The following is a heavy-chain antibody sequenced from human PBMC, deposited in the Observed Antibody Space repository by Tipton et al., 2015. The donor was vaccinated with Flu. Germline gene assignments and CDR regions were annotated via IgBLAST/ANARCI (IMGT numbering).Heavy chain of an antibody. CDR2: IYHTGNT. D-gene: IGHD4-11*01. V-gene: IGHV4-38-2*02. CDR1: GCSISSDYY. Sequence: TLSLTCTVSGCSISSDYYWGWIRQPPGKGLEWIGNIYHTGNTYYNSSLKSRVSISVDRSKNQFSLKVSSVTAADTAVYYCARRSYSNYVSEPKNWFDPWGQGTLVTVSS. J-gene: IGHJ5*02. CDR3: ARRSYSNYVSEPKNWFDP.